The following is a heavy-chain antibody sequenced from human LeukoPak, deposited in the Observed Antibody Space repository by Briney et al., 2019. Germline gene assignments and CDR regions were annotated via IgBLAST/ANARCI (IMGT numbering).Heavy chain of an antibody. CDR1: GGSISSSSYY. Sequence: SETLSLTCTVSGGSISSSSYYWGWIRQPPGKGLEWIGSIYYSGSTYYNPSLKSRVTISVDTSKNQFSLKLSSVTAADTAVYYCARHDWDQSVRFLEWWVSWFDPWGQGTLVTVSS. D-gene: IGHD3-3*01. V-gene: IGHV4-39*01. CDR3: ARHDWDQSVRFLEWWVSWFDP. CDR2: IYYSGST. J-gene: IGHJ5*02.